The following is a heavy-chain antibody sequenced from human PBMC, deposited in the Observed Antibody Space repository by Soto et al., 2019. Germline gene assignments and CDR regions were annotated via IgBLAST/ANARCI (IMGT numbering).Heavy chain of an antibody. CDR1: GFTFSSYA. Sequence: QVQLVESGGGVVQPGRSLRLSCAASGFTFSSYAMHWVRQAPGKGLEWVAVISYDGSNKYYADSVKGRFTISRDNSKNTLYLLMNSLRAEDTAVYYCARADYGGDYFDYWGHGTLVTVSS. CDR3: ARADYGGDYFDY. J-gene: IGHJ4*01. CDR2: ISYDGSNK. V-gene: IGHV3-30-3*01. D-gene: IGHD4-17*01.